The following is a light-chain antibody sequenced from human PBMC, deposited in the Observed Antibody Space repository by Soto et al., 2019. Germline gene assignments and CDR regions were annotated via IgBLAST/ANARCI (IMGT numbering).Light chain of an antibody. Sequence: QSALTQTPSASGSPGQSVTISCTGTSSDVGAYKYVSWYQQYPGKAPKLMIYEVTKRPSGVPDRFSGSKSGNTASLTVSGLQVEDEADYYCTSYVGNDIWVFGGGTKLTVL. CDR2: EVT. V-gene: IGLV2-8*01. J-gene: IGLJ3*02. CDR1: SSDVGAYKY. CDR3: TSYVGNDIWV.